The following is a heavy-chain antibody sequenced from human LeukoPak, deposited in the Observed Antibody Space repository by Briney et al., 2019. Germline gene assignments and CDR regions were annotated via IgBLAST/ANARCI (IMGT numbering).Heavy chain of an antibody. CDR1: GGTFSSYA. CDR2: IIPIFGTA. V-gene: IGHV1-69*05. Sequence: SVKVSCKASGGTFSSYAISWVRQAPGQGLEWMGGIIPIFGTANYAQKFQGRVTITTDESTSTAYMELGSLRSEDTAVYYCASGYPDYYGSGKLRTGNDYWGQGTLVTVSS. D-gene: IGHD3-10*01. J-gene: IGHJ4*02. CDR3: ASGYPDYYGSGKLRTGNDY.